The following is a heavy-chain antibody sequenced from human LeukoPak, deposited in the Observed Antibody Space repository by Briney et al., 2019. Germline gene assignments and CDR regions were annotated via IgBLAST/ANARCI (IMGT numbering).Heavy chain of an antibody. CDR3: ARVSFLEITAGGAGFDP. Sequence: SQTLSFTCAVSGGSISSGDYYWSWIRQPPGKGLEWIGYIYYSGSTYYNPSLKSRVTISIDTSKNQFSLKLSFVTAADTAVYYCARVSFLEITAGGAGFDPWGQGTLVTVSS. J-gene: IGHJ5*02. CDR2: IYYSGST. CDR1: GGSISSGDYY. D-gene: IGHD6-13*01. V-gene: IGHV4-30-4*01.